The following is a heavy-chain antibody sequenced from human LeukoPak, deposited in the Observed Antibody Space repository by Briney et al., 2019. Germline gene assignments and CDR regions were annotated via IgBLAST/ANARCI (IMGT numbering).Heavy chain of an antibody. CDR1: GFTFSGSA. J-gene: IGHJ6*02. V-gene: IGHV3-73*01. CDR2: IRSKANNYAT. CDR3: AKRAIAAHWYGMDV. Sequence: GGSLRLSCAASGFTFSGSAMHWVRQASGKGLEWVGRIRSKANNYATAYAASVKGRFTISRDSPKNALYLQINSLRAEDTAVYYCAKRAIAAHWYGMDVWGQGTTVTVSS. D-gene: IGHD6-6*01.